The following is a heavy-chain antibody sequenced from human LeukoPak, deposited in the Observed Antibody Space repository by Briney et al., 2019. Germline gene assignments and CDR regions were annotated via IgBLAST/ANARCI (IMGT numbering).Heavy chain of an antibody. CDR2: INPSGGST. CDR1: GYTFTSYF. Sequence: PGASVKVSCRESGYTFTSYFMHWVRQAPGQGLKWWGLINPSGGSTSYAQKFQGRVTMTRDTSTSTVYMELSSLRSEDTAVYYCARSYYDYVWGSYRYRLDYWGQGTLVTVSS. D-gene: IGHD3-16*02. J-gene: IGHJ4*02. CDR3: ARSYYDYVWGSYRYRLDY. V-gene: IGHV1-46*01.